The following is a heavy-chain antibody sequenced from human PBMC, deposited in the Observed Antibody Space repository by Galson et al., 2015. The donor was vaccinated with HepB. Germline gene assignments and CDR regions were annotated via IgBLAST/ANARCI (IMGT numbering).Heavy chain of an antibody. Sequence: SLRLSCAASGISFTEHSMSWIRQAPGKGLEWLVYITRGDSSIFYADSVKGRFTISRDNAKSSVYLQMNSLRVEDTALYYRATGAHYSGLWGQGTLVTVSS. CDR3: ATGAHYSGL. J-gene: IGHJ4*02. CDR2: ITRGDSSI. CDR1: GISFTEHS. V-gene: IGHV3-11*01. D-gene: IGHD3-10*01.